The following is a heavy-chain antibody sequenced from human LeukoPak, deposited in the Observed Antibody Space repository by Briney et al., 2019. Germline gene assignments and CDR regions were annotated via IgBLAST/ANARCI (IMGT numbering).Heavy chain of an antibody. CDR2: IDPSDSYT. CDR1: GHSFTNYW. J-gene: IGHJ5*02. Sequence: GESLKISCQGSGHSFTNYWISWVRQMPGKGLEWMGRIDPSDSYTNYSSSFQGHVTISADKSISTTYLQWSSLKASDTAMYYCARGYCSGGSCNWFDPWGQGTLVTVSS. CDR3: ARGYCSGGSCNWFDP. V-gene: IGHV5-10-1*01. D-gene: IGHD2-15*01.